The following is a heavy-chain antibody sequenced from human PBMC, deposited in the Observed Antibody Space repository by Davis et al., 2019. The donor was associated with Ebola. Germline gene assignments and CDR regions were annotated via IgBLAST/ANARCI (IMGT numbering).Heavy chain of an antibody. V-gene: IGHV4-34*01. CDR3: ARAIGNYGGWFDP. D-gene: IGHD4-11*01. J-gene: IGHJ5*02. CDR2: IYHSGST. Sequence: SETLSLTCAVHGGSFSGYYWSWIRQPPGKGLEWIGEIYHSGSTNYNPSLKSRVTISVDTSKNQFSLKLSSVTAADTAVYYCARAIGNYGGWFDPWGQGTLVTVSS. CDR1: GGSFSGYY.